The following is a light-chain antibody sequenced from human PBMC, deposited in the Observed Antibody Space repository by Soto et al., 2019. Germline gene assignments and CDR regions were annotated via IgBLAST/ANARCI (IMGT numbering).Light chain of an antibody. Sequence: EIVLTQSPATLSLSPGERGTLSCRASESVSGSDLTWYQQRLGQAPRLLMYGTSVRATGIPDRFSVSGSGTDFTLTISRLEPEDFGVYYCQYYTRSGWTFGQGTKV. V-gene: IGKV3-20*01. CDR3: QYYTRSGWT. CDR2: GTS. J-gene: IGKJ1*01. CDR1: ESVSGSD.